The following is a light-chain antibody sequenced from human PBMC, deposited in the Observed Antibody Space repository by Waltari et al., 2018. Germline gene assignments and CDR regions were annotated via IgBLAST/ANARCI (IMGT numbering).Light chain of an antibody. J-gene: IGKJ2*01. CDR2: DAS. CDR1: QSVGSY. CDR3: QQRSNWTPHT. V-gene: IGKV3-11*01. Sequence: DIVLTQSPATLSLSPGDTATLSCRASQSVGSYLAWYQQKPGQPPRLLIYDASNRAPGVPARFRGSGSGTEFTLTISSLEAEDFAVYYCQQRSNWTPHTFGQGARLDIK.